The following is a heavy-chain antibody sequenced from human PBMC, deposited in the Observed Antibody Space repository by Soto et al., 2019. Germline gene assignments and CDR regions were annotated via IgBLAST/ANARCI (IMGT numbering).Heavy chain of an antibody. CDR2: IYYSGST. D-gene: IGHD6-13*01. CDR3: AWGRRYSISRYAAY. CDR1: GGSISSSSYY. J-gene: IGHJ4*02. Sequence: QLQLQESGPGLVKPSETLSLTCTVSGGSISSSSYYWGWIRQPPGKGLEWIGSIYYSGSTYYNPSLKSRVTMSVDTSKRQFSLKLSSGTAADPALYYCAWGRRYSISRYAAYWGQGTLVTVSS. V-gene: IGHV4-39*01.